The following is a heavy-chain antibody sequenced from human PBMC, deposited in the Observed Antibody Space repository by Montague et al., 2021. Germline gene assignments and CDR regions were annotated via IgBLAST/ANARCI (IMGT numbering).Heavy chain of an antibody. CDR3: ARDRAAAGS. CDR2: INEDGSEK. J-gene: IGHJ5*01. CDR1: GVPFDYYW. V-gene: IGHV3-7*01. Sequence: YRRLSCAASGVPFDYYWMSWARQAPGKGLEWVANINEDGSEKNYVDSVRGRFSISRDNTKNSLYLQTNSLRVEDTAVYYCARDRAAAGSWGHGTLVIVSS. D-gene: IGHD6-13*01.